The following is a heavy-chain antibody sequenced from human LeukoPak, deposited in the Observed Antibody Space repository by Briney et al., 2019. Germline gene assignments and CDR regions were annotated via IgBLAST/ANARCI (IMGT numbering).Heavy chain of an antibody. CDR1: GGTFSSYS. CDR3: IKETGYCSGGGCYRWLDS. V-gene: IGHV3-48*01. Sequence: ETLTLSCGVSGGTFSSYSMSWVRQAPGQGLEWICYISIGGSTRYYADPVIGRFIIVSADAQNSLSLLRSSLVADDTAVYYCIKETGYCSGGGCYRWLDSWGQGTLVTVSS. CDR2: ISIGGSTR. J-gene: IGHJ5*01. D-gene: IGHD2-15*01.